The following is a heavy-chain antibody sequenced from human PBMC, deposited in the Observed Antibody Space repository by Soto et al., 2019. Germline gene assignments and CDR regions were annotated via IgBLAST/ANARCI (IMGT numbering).Heavy chain of an antibody. CDR1: GFTFSNAW. CDR2: IKSTTDGGTT. J-gene: IGHJ5*02. CDR3: TTDALVTNWCDP. Sequence: EVQLVESGGGLVKPGGSLRLSCAASGFTFSNAWMSWVRQAPGKGLEWVGRIKSTTDGGTTDYAAPVKGRFTISRDDSKNTLYLQMNSLKTEDTAVYYCTTDALVTNWCDPWGQGTLVTVSS. D-gene: IGHD6-13*01. V-gene: IGHV3-15*01.